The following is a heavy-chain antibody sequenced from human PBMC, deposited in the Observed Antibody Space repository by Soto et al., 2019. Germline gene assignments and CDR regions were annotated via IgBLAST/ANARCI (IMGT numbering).Heavy chain of an antibody. CDR3: AKEAIEDYDSSGYSLLDY. J-gene: IGHJ4*02. V-gene: IGHV3-43*01. CDR1: GFTFDDYT. Sequence: GGSLRLSCAASGFTFDDYTMHWVRQAPGKGLEWVSLISWDGGSTYYADSVKGRFTISRDNSKNSLYLQMNSLRTEDTALYYCAKEAIEDYDSSGYSLLDYWGQGTLVTVSS. D-gene: IGHD3-22*01. CDR2: ISWDGGST.